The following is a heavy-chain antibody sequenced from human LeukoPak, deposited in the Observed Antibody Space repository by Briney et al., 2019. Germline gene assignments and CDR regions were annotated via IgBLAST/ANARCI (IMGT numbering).Heavy chain of an antibody. V-gene: IGHV4-59*08. D-gene: IGHD1-14*01. CDR2: SYYSGST. J-gene: IGHJ3*02. CDR3: ARHDPYNTDAFDI. CDR1: GGSITHYY. Sequence: SETLSLTCTVSGGSITHYYWTWIRQPPGKTLEWIGYSYYSGSTKYNPSLKSRVTISVDTSKNQFSLKLSSVTAADTAVYYCARHDPYNTDAFDIWGQGTMVTVSS.